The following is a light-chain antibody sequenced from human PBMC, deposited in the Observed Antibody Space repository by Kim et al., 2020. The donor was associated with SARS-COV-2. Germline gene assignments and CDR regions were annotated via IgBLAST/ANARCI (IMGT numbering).Light chain of an antibody. Sequence: SPGDRAILSCRARQSIGTNLAWYHQKPGQAPRLLIYAESTRATGVPARISGSASGSDFTLTISTLQSGDFGIYYCQQYNNWFPYTFGQGTKLEIK. J-gene: IGKJ2*01. V-gene: IGKV3-15*01. CDR1: QSIGTN. CDR2: AES. CDR3: QQYNNWFPYT.